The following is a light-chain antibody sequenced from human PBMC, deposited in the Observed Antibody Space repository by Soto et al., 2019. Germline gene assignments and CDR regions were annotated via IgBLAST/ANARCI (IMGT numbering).Light chain of an antibody. CDR2: TAS. J-gene: IGKJ4*01. CDR3: HQPNSFPFT. CDR1: QGISTW. V-gene: IGKV1D-12*01. Sequence: EIPVTLSPGSLSASVGDRVPINNRASQGISTWLAWYQQKPGKAPKLLIYTASRLQTGVPPRFSGSGSGTDFTLTISSLQAEDFAPYYCHQPNSFPFTFGEGTKVDIK.